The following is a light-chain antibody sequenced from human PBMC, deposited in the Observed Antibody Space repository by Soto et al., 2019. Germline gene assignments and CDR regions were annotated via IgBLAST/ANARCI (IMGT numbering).Light chain of an antibody. Sequence: DIQMTQSPSYLSASVGDRVTITCQASQDISNFLNWYQQKPGKAPKLLIYDASNLEPGVPSRFRGSGSGTDFTFTISRLPPEDIATYYCQQYDNLPLTFGGGTKVQIK. CDR1: QDISNF. V-gene: IGKV1-33*01. J-gene: IGKJ4*01. CDR2: DAS. CDR3: QQYDNLPLT.